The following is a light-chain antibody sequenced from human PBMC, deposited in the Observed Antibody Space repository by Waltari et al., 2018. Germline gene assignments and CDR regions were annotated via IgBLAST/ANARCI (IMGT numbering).Light chain of an antibody. J-gene: IGLJ1*01. CDR1: SSDLGGYSF. CDR2: DVS. V-gene: IGLV2-14*01. Sequence: QSALTQPASVSGSPGQSITISCTRSSSDLGGYSFVSWYPQPPGKAPKLMIYDVSHRPSGVSHRFSGSKSGNTASLTISGLQPEDEADYYCSSYTSIIPPFLFGTGTKVTVL. CDR3: SSYTSIIPPFL.